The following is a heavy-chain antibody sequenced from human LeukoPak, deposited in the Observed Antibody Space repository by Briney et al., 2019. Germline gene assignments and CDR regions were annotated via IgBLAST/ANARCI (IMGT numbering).Heavy chain of an antibody. CDR3: ARGYDFWSGYHQGYFDY. V-gene: IGHV4-34*01. J-gene: IGHJ4*02. Sequence: GSLRLSCAASGFTFSSYAMSWVRQPPGKGLEWIGEINHSGSTNYNPSLKSRVTISVDTSKNQFSLKLSSVTAADTAVYYCARGYDFWSGYHQGYFDYWGQGTLVTVSS. D-gene: IGHD3-3*01. CDR2: INHSGST. CDR1: GFTFSSYA.